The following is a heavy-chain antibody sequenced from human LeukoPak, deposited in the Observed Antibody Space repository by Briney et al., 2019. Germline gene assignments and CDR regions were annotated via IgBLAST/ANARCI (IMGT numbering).Heavy chain of an antibody. CDR2: INSDGSST. Sequence: GGSLRLSCAASGFTFSSYWMHWARQAPGKGLVWVSRINSDGSSTSYADSVKGRFTISRDNAKNTLCLQMNSLRAEDTAVYYCAREVRYDFWSGYSHDAFDIWGQGTMVTVSS. J-gene: IGHJ3*02. CDR3: AREVRYDFWSGYSHDAFDI. CDR1: GFTFSSYW. D-gene: IGHD3-3*01. V-gene: IGHV3-74*01.